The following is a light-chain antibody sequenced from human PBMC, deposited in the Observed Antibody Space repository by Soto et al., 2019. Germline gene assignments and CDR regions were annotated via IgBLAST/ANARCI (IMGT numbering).Light chain of an antibody. Sequence: QSALTQPPSASGSPGQSVTISCTGTSSDVGDYSYVSWYQQHPGKAPKLVIYEVTKRPSGVPDRFSGSKSGNTASLPVSGLQAEDEADYYCRSHAGSINLVFGGGTKVTVL. J-gene: IGLJ2*01. CDR1: SSDVGDYSY. CDR2: EVT. CDR3: RSHAGSINLV. V-gene: IGLV2-8*01.